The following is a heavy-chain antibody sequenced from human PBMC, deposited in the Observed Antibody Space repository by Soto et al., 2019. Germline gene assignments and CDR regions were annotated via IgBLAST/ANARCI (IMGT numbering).Heavy chain of an antibody. CDR2: ISSSSSTI. CDR3: ARDQRPAATSQGAFDI. J-gene: IGHJ3*02. D-gene: IGHD2-2*01. V-gene: IGHV3-48*01. CDR1: GFTFSSYS. Sequence: GGSLRLSCAASGFTFSSYSMNWVRQAPGKGLEWVSYISSSSSTIYYADSVKGRFTISRDNAKNSLYLQMNSLRAEDTAVYYCARDQRPAATSQGAFDIWGQGTMVTVSS.